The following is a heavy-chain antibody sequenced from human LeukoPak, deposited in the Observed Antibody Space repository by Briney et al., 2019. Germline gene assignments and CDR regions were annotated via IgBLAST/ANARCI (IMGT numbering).Heavy chain of an antibody. CDR3: ARPCSSTSCQFYDAFDI. D-gene: IGHD2-2*01. CDR1: GYTFTGYY. Sequence: ASVKVSCKASGYTFTGYYIHWVRQAPGQGLEWMGRINPNSAGTNDAQKFQGRVTMTRDTSISTAYMDLSRLTSDDTAVYYCARPCSSTSCQFYDAFDIWGQGTMVTVSS. J-gene: IGHJ3*02. CDR2: INPNSAGT. V-gene: IGHV1-2*06.